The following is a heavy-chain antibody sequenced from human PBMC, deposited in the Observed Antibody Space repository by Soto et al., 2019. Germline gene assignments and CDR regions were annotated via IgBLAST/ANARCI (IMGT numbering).Heavy chain of an antibody. D-gene: IGHD3-10*01. CDR2: ICYSGST. CDR1: GGSISSGGYY. CDR3: ARVFGFGGMDV. V-gene: IGHV4-31*03. Sequence: QVQLQESGPGLVKPSQTLSLTCTVSGGSISSGGYYWSWIRQHPGKGLEWIGYICYSGSTYYNPSLKSRVTRSVDTSKNQSSLKLSSVTAADTAVYYCARVFGFGGMDVWGQGTTVTVSS. J-gene: IGHJ6*02.